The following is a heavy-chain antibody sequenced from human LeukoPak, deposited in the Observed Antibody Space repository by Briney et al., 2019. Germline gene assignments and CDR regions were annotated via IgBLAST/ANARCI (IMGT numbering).Heavy chain of an antibody. D-gene: IGHD6-19*01. Sequence: GGSLRLSCAASGFIFSSYWMHWVRQAPGKGLVWVSRMNSDGSSTNYADSVKGRFTISRDNAKNTLYLQMNSLRAEDTAVYYCARIWRYRSGDGIVDYWGQGTLVTVSS. V-gene: IGHV3-74*01. J-gene: IGHJ4*02. CDR3: ARIWRYRSGDGIVDY. CDR2: MNSDGSST. CDR1: GFIFSSYW.